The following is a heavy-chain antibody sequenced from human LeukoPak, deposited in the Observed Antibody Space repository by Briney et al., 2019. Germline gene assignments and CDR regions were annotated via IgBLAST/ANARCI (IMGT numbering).Heavy chain of an antibody. J-gene: IGHJ5*02. D-gene: IGHD2-15*01. Sequence: GGSLRLSCAASGFTFSSYAMNWVRQAPGRGLEWVSTIIGSGGFTYYADSVKGRFTISRDNSKNTLYLQMSSLRAEDTAVYYCARGYCSGGSCYSVFWFDPWGQGTLVTVSS. CDR1: GFTFSSYA. V-gene: IGHV3-23*01. CDR2: IIGSGGFT. CDR3: ARGYCSGGSCYSVFWFDP.